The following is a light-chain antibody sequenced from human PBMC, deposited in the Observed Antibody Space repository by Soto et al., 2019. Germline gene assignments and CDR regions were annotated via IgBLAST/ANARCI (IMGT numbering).Light chain of an antibody. V-gene: IGKV1-12*01. J-gene: IGKJ3*01. CDR2: ATS. Sequence: DIQMTQSPSSVSASVGDRVTITCRASQGISNWVAWYQQKPVKAPKLLIYATSSLQSGVPSRFAGSGSRTDFTLPIRTLQPADFGPYYCQQSNSIPLTVGPGATVAI. CDR3: QQSNSIPLT. CDR1: QGISNW.